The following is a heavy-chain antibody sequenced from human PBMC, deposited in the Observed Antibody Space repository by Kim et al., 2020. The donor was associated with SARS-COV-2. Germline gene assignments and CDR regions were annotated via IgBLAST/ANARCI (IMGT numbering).Heavy chain of an antibody. Sequence: GESLKISCKGSGYSFTSYWIGWGRQMPGKGLEWMGIIYPGDSDTRYSPSFQGQVTISADKSISTAYLQWSSLKASDTAMYYCARQGRRSIAARPDYFDYWGQGTLVTVSS. CDR3: ARQGRRSIAARPDYFDY. CDR2: IYPGDSDT. D-gene: IGHD6-6*01. V-gene: IGHV5-51*01. CDR1: GYSFTSYW. J-gene: IGHJ4*02.